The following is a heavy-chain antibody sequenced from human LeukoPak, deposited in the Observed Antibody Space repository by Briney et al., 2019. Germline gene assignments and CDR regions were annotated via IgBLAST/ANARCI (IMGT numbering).Heavy chain of an antibody. D-gene: IGHD2-21*01. CDR2: INSDGSST. Sequence: GGSLRLSCAASGFTFSSYWMHWVRQAPGKGLVWVSRINSDGSSTSYADSVKGRFTISRDNAKNTLYLQMNSLRAEDTAVYYCAGGEVVSLFYYYYYYMDVWGKGTTVTVSS. J-gene: IGHJ6*03. CDR3: AGGEVVSLFYYYYYYMDV. V-gene: IGHV3-74*01. CDR1: GFTFSSYW.